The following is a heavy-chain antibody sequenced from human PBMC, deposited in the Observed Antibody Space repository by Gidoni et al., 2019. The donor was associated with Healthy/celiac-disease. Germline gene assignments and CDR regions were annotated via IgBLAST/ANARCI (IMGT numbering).Heavy chain of an antibody. CDR2: IKSKTDGGTT. V-gene: IGHV3-15*01. CDR3: TTGVPAARYYYYYGMDV. D-gene: IGHD2-2*01. Sequence: EVQLVASGGGLVKPGGSIRLSVPASGFTFSNASMSWVRQAPGKGLEWVGRIKSKTDGGTTDYAAPVKGRFTISRDDSKNTLYLQMNSLKTEDTAVYYCTTGVPAARYYYYYGMDVWGQGTTVTVSS. J-gene: IGHJ6*02. CDR1: GFTFSNAS.